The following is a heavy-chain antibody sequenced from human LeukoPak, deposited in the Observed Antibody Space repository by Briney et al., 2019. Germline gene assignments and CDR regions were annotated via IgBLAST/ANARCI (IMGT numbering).Heavy chain of an antibody. CDR1: AFSFTRYT. Sequence: GGSLRLSCVASAFSFTRYTMTWVRQAPGKGLEWVSAISGSTSDTWYTDAVKGRFTISRDDSKLTLYLQTSSLRAEDTAVYYCANTFTRFLEADYWGQGTLVTVSS. CDR2: ISGSTSDT. CDR3: ANTFTRFLEADY. J-gene: IGHJ4*02. V-gene: IGHV3-23*01. D-gene: IGHD3-3*01.